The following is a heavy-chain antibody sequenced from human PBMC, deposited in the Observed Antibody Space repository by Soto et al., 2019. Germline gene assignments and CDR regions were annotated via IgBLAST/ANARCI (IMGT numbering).Heavy chain of an antibody. D-gene: IGHD3-22*01. CDR1: GGSFSGYY. J-gene: IGHJ3*01. V-gene: IGHV4-34*01. CDR3: ARGLYYYDSSGS. CDR2: INHSGST. Sequence: SETMSLTCAVYGGSFSGYYWSWIRQPPGKGLEWIGEINHSGSTNYNPSLKSRVTISVDTSKNQFSLKLSSVTAADTAVYYCARGLYYYDSSGSWGQGTMVTVSS.